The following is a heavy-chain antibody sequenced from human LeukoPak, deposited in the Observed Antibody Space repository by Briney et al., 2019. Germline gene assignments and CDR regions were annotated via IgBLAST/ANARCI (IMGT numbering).Heavy chain of an antibody. J-gene: IGHJ4*02. CDR1: GFTFSSYD. V-gene: IGHV3-13*01. D-gene: IGHD5-18*01. CDR2: IGTAGDT. Sequence: GGSLRLSCAASGFTFSSYDMHWVRQATGKGLEWVSAIGTAGDTYYPGSVKGRFTISRDNAKNSLYLQMNSLRAEDTALYYCAKDIGMGYSYGYDYWGQGTLVTVSS. CDR3: AKDIGMGYSYGYDY.